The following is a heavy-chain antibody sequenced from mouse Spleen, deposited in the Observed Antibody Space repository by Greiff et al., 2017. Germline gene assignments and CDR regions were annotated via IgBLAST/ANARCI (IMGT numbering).Heavy chain of an antibody. J-gene: IGHJ3*01. CDR1: GFSLTSYG. V-gene: IGHV2-6*01. D-gene: IGHD2-4*01. CDR2: IWGGGGT. CDR3: ASAEGLPFAY. Sequence: VKLVESGPGLVAPAQSLSITCTASGFSLTSYGVDWVRQSPGKGLEWLGEIWGGGGTNYNSDLKSRLSISKDNYQSQVFLQMNGLQTDDTAMYYCASAEGLPFAYWGQGNLVTVSA.